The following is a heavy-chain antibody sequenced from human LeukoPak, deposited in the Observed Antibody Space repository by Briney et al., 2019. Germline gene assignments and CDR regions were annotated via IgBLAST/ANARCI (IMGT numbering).Heavy chain of an antibody. V-gene: IGHV1-46*01. J-gene: IGHJ4*02. CDR2: INPSSGST. D-gene: IGHD1-26*01. CDR3: ATSKGELLDY. CDR1: GYTFTSYY. Sequence: ASVKVSCKASGYTFTSYYMHWVRQAPGQGLEWMGIINPSSGSTTYAQKFQGRVTITADKSTSTAYMELSSLRSEDTAVYYCATSKGELLDYWGQGTLVTVSS.